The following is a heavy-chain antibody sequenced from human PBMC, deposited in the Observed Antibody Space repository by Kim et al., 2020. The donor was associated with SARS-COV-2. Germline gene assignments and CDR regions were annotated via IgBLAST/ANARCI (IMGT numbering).Heavy chain of an antibody. Sequence: GGSLRLSCAASGFTFDDYAMHWVRQAPGKGLEWVSGISWNSGSIGYADSVKGRFTISRDNAKNSLYLQMNSLRAEDTALYYCAKDPGGNWNLRANWFDPWGQGTLVTVSS. CDR1: GFTFDDYA. J-gene: IGHJ5*02. CDR3: AKDPGGNWNLRANWFDP. V-gene: IGHV3-9*01. CDR2: ISWNSGSI. D-gene: IGHD1-20*01.